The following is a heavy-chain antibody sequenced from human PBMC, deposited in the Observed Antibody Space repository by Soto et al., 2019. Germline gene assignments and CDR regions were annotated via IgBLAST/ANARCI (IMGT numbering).Heavy chain of an antibody. D-gene: IGHD2-2*01. CDR3: ARDDRRYCSSSSCYAFDI. V-gene: IGHV3-64*01. CDR1: GFTFSSYA. CDR2: ISSNGGST. J-gene: IGHJ3*02. Sequence: GSLRLSCAASGFTFSSYAMHWVRQAPGKGLEYVSAISSNGGSTYYANSVKGRFTISTDNSKNTLYLQMGSLRAEDMAVYYCARDDRRYCSSSSCYAFDIWGQGTMVTVSS.